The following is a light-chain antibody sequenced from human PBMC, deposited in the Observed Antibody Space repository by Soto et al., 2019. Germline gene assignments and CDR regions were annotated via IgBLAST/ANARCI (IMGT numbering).Light chain of an antibody. J-gene: IGKJ4*01. V-gene: IGKV3-15*01. CDR1: QSVSSN. Sequence: EIVMTQSPATLSVSPGERATLSCRASQSVSSNLAWYQQKPGQAPRLLIYGASTRATGIPARFSGSGSGTEFTLTINSLQSEDFAVYYCQQYKNWPPLTFGGGTKVDIK. CDR2: GAS. CDR3: QQYKNWPPLT.